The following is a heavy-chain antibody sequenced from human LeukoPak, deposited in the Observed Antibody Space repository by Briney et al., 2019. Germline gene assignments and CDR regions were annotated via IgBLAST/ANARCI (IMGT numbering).Heavy chain of an antibody. CDR3: ASGHTYYYDSSGYYYIDY. CDR1: GYTFTGYY. J-gene: IGHJ4*02. Sequence: ASVKVSCKASGYTFTGYYMHWVRQAPGQRLEWMGWINAGNGNTKYSQEFQGRVTITRDTSASTAYMELSRLRSDDTAVYYCASGHTYYYDSSGYYYIDYWGQGTLVTVSS. CDR2: INAGNGNT. D-gene: IGHD3-22*01. V-gene: IGHV1-3*01.